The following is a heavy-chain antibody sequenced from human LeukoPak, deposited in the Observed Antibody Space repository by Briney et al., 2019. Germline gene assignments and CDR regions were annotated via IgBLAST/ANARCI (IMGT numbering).Heavy chain of an antibody. J-gene: IGHJ6*03. D-gene: IGHD5-18*01. CDR2: INWNGRIT. CDR3: ARGSVQLWLRDTYYYMDV. Sequence: AGGSLRLSCAASGFTFDDYAMNWVRQVPGRGLEWVSGINWNGRITEYADSVKDRFTISRQNTKNSLYLHMNNLGGEDTALYFCARGSVQLWLRDTYYYMDVWGKGTTVTVSS. CDR1: GFTFDDYA. V-gene: IGHV3-20*04.